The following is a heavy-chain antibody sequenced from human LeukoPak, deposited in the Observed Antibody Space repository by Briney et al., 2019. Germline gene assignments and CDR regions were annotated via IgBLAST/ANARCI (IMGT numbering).Heavy chain of an antibody. CDR1: GGSISSSCYY. D-gene: IGHD4-23*01. Sequence: SETLSLTCTVSGGSISSSCYYWGWIRQPPGKGLEWIGSIYYSGSTYYNPSLKSRVTISVDTSKNQFSLKLSSVTAADTAVYSCARLSGSLTPKGYYYYYGMDVWGQGTTVTVSS. V-gene: IGHV4-39*01. J-gene: IGHJ6*02. CDR2: IYYSGST. CDR3: ARLSGSLTPKGYYYYYGMDV.